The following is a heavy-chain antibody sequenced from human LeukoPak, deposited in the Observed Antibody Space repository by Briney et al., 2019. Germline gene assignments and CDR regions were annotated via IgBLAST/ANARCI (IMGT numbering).Heavy chain of an antibody. CDR1: GFTFSSYG. D-gene: IGHD3-22*01. CDR2: IWYDGSNK. CDR3: ARDSSGYDYYYYYGMDV. Sequence: PGGSLRLSCAASGFTFSSYGMHWVRQAPGKGLEWVAVIWYDGSNKYYADSVKGRFTISRDNSKNTLYLQMNSLRAEDTAVYYCARDSSGYDYYYYYGMDVWGQGTTVTVSS. J-gene: IGHJ6*02. V-gene: IGHV3-33*01.